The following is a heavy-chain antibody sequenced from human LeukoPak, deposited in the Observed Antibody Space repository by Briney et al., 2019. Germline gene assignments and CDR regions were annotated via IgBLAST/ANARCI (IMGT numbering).Heavy chain of an antibody. D-gene: IGHD2-21*01. CDR1: GFTFSDHY. Sequence: TGGSLRLSCAASGFTFSDHYMTWIRQAPGKGLEWVSYISNTGSTIYYADSVKGRFPISRDNAKNSLYLQVNSLRAEDTAVYYCARGAYVIPYYFDYWGQGTLVTVSS. J-gene: IGHJ4*02. CDR3: ARGAYVIPYYFDY. V-gene: IGHV3-11*01. CDR2: ISNTGSTI.